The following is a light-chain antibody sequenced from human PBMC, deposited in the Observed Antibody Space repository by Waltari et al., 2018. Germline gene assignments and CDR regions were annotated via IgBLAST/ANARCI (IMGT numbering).Light chain of an antibody. J-gene: IGLJ2*01. CDR2: KDS. CDR1: ALPNQY. V-gene: IGLV3-25*03. Sequence: SYELTQSPSLSVSPGQTARITCSGDALPNQYAYWYQQKPGQAPVLVMYKDSGRPSRIPERFSGSSSGTTVTLTITAVQAEDEADYYCHSADNSNSYQVFGGGTKLTVL. CDR3: HSADNSNSYQV.